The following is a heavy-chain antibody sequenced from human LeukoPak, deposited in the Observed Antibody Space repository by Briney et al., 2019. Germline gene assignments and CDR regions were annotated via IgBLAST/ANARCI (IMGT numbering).Heavy chain of an antibody. CDR1: GYPFTGYY. D-gene: IGHD1-20*01. CDR3: AREGISGTAPNYYYYGMDV. CDR2: INPNSGGT. V-gene: IGHV1-2*02. J-gene: IGHJ6*02. Sequence: ASVKVSCKASGYPFTGYYMHWVRQAPGQGLEWMGWINPNSGGTNYAQKFQGGVTMTRDTSISTAYMELSRLRSDDTAVYYCAREGISGTAPNYYYYGMDVWGQGTTVTVSS.